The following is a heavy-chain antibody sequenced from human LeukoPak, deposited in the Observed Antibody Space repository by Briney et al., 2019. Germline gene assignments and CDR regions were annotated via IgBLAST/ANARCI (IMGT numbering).Heavy chain of an antibody. CDR2: IWYDGSNK. J-gene: IGHJ6*02. Sequence: GGSLRLSCAASGFTFSSYAMSWVRQAPGKGLEWVSLIWYDGSNKYYADSVKGRFAIPRDNSNNLLYLQMNSLRAEDTAVYYCARDRSTSYYHQYDMDVWGQGTTVTVSS. V-gene: IGHV3-33*08. CDR3: ARDRSTSYYHQYDMDV. CDR1: GFTFSSYA. D-gene: IGHD2-2*01.